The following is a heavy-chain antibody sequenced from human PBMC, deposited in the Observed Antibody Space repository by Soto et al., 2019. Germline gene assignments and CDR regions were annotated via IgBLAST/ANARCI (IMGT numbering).Heavy chain of an antibody. CDR2: INHSGST. CDR1: GGSFSGYY. D-gene: IGHD6-19*01. V-gene: IGHV4-34*01. Sequence: PSETLSLTCAVYGGSFSGYYWSWIRQPPGKGLEWIGEINHSGSTNYNPSLKSRVTISVDTSKNQFSLKLSSVTAADTAVYYCASSGWYGLDYWGQGTLVTVSS. CDR3: ASSGWYGLDY. J-gene: IGHJ4*02.